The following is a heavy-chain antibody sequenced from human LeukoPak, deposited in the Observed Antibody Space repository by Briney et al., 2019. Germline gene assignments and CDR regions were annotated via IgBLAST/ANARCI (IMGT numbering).Heavy chain of an antibody. CDR1: GFTFGDYY. J-gene: IGHJ4*02. CDR3: ARYHYDGSGYPYYFDR. CDR2: IYSGGST. V-gene: IGHV3-53*01. D-gene: IGHD3-22*01. Sequence: GGSLRLSCAASGFTFGDYYMSWIRQAPGQGLEWVSVIYSGGSTYYADSVKGRFTISRDNSKNTVFLQLNSLRAEDTAVYYCARYHYDGSGYPYYFDRWGQGTLVTVSS.